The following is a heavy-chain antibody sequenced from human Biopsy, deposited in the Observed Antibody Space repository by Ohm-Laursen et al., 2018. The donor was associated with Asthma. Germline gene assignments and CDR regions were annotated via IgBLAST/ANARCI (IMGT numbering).Heavy chain of an antibody. D-gene: IGHD2-8*01. CDR2: IYYSGTT. CDR3: ARGPSPHYHTSNGKFDL. CDR1: GGSIGRGGYY. J-gene: IGHJ5*02. V-gene: IGHV4-31*03. Sequence: TLSLTCLVSGGSIGRGGYYWSWMRHFPGKGLEWIGYIYYSGTTYYNPSLKSRLTISVDMSKNQFILHLTSATAADTAVYFCARGPSPHYHTSNGKFDLWGQGTLVTVSS.